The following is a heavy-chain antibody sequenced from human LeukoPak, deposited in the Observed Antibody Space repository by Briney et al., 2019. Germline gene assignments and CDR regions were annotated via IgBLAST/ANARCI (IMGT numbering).Heavy chain of an antibody. J-gene: IGHJ5*02. CDR3: ARDRGIVGATTWFDP. CDR1: GGSISSYY. D-gene: IGHD1-26*01. CDR2: IYYSGST. V-gene: IGHV4-59*01. Sequence: SETLSLTCTVSGGSISSYYWSWIRQPPGKGLEWIGYIYYSGSTNYNPSLKSRVTISVDTSKNQFSLKLSSVTAADTAVCYCARDRGIVGATTWFDPWGQGTLVTVSS.